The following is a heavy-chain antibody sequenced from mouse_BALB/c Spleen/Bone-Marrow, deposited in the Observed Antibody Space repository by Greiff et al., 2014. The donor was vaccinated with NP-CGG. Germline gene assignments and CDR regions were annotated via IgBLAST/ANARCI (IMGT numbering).Heavy chain of an antibody. J-gene: IGHJ2*01. CDR3: ARRLRYYFDY. CDR1: GFAFSSYD. V-gene: IGHV5-12-1*01. Sequence: EVQGVESGGGLVKPGGSLKLSCAASGFAFSSYDMSWVRQTPEKRLEWVAYISSGGGSTYYPDTVKGRFTISRDNAKNTLYLQMSSLKSEDTAMYYCARRLRYYFDYWGQGTTLTGSS. D-gene: IGHD1-1*01. CDR2: ISSGGGST.